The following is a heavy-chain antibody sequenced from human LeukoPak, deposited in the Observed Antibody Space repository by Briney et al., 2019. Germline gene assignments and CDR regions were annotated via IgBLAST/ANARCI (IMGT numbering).Heavy chain of an antibody. J-gene: IGHJ4*02. V-gene: IGHV4-59*08. CDR1: GGSISTYY. CDR3: ARRVTGQGTYYFDY. CDR2: IYYSGNT. D-gene: IGHD1-14*01. Sequence: SETLSLTCTVSGGSISTYYWTWMRQPPGKGLEWIGYIYYSGNTNYNPALQSRVTISLDTSKNQFSLKLNSVTAADTAVYYCARRVTGQGTYYFDYWGQGSLVTVSS.